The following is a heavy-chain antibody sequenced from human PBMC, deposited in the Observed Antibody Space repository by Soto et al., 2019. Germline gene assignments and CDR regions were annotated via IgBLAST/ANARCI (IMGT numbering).Heavy chain of an antibody. Sequence: QVQLQESGPGLVKPSGTLSLTCAVSGGSIRSTNWWSWVRQPPGKGLEWIAAIYHSGGTNYNTSLKRRVTLSVDKSKNKFSLRLSSVTAADTSMYCCARAHVILPYFDYLGQGTLVTVSS. CDR3: ARAHVILPYFDY. D-gene: IGHD2-2*01. J-gene: IGHJ4*02. CDR1: GGSIRSTNW. V-gene: IGHV4-4*01. CDR2: IYHSGGT.